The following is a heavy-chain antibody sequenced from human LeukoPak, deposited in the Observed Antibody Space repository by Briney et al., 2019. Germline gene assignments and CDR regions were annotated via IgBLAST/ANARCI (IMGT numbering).Heavy chain of an antibody. CDR2: LSMRGTT. V-gene: IGHV4-59*01. Sequence: SETLSLTCTVSGASIRSSFWNRIRQPPGRGLEWIGYLSMRGTTNYNPSLKSRVTISADTSENQFSLKVSSVTAADTAVYYCTRNRGYYVNDYWGQGILVTVSS. J-gene: IGHJ4*02. D-gene: IGHD1-26*01. CDR3: TRNRGYYVNDY. CDR1: GASIRSSF.